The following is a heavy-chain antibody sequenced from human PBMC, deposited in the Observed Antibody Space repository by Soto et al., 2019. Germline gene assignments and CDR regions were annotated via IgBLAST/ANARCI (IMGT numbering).Heavy chain of an antibody. J-gene: IGHJ5*02. D-gene: IGHD2-2*01. Sequence: GGSLRLSCAASGFTLSSYAMHWVRQAPGKGLEWVAVISYDGSNKYYADSVKGRFTISRDNSKNTLYLQMNSLRAEDTAVYYCARGYCSSTSCPIDPWGQGTLVTVSS. CDR3: ARGYCSSTSCPIDP. V-gene: IGHV3-30-3*01. CDR1: GFTLSSYA. CDR2: ISYDGSNK.